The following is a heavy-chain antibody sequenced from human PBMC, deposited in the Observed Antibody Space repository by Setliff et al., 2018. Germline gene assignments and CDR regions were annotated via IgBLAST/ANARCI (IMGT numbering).Heavy chain of an antibody. V-gene: IGHV3-74*01. CDR1: GFIFSGYW. J-gene: IGHJ4*02. Sequence: GGSLRLSCAASGFIFSGYWMHWVRQAPGKGLVWVSRINSDGSSTSYADSVKGRFTISRDNAKNSLYLQMNSLRAEDTAVYYCARVYDFWSGYYVDYWGQGTLVTVSS. CDR2: INSDGSST. D-gene: IGHD3-3*01. CDR3: ARVYDFWSGYYVDY.